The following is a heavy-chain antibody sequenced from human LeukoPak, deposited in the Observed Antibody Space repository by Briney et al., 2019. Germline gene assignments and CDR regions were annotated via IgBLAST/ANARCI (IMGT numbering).Heavy chain of an antibody. CDR3: ARDARVQKWFGELLKTTTYYFDY. Sequence: SETLSLTCTVSGGSVSSSSYYWGWIRQPPGKGLEWIGSIYYSGSTYYNPSLKSRVSISVDTSKNQFSLKLSSVTAADTAVYYCARDARVQKWFGELLKTTTYYFDYWGQGTLVTVSS. J-gene: IGHJ4*02. D-gene: IGHD3-10*01. CDR1: GGSVSSSSYY. CDR2: IYYSGST. V-gene: IGHV4-39*07.